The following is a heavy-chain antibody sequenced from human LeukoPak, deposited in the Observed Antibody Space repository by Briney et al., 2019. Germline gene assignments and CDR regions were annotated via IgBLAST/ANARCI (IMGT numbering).Heavy chain of an antibody. Sequence: PGGSLRLSCAASGFTFSSYGMHWVRQAPGKGLEWVAVISYDGSNKYYADSVKGRFTISRDNSKNTLYLQMNSLRAEDTAVYYCAKDVAAAGTYYFDYWGQGTLVTVSS. CDR3: AKDVAAAGTYYFDY. D-gene: IGHD6-13*01. CDR1: GFTFSSYG. J-gene: IGHJ4*02. CDR2: ISYDGSNK. V-gene: IGHV3-30*18.